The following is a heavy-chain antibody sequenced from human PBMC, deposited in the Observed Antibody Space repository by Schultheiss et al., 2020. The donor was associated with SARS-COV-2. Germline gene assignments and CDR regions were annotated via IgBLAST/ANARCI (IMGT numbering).Heavy chain of an antibody. CDR2: ISSSSSTI. J-gene: IGHJ6*02. D-gene: IGHD4-17*01. CDR1: GFTFSSYS. V-gene: IGHV3-48*02. CDR3: AKAEYGDYVNYYYYYGMDV. Sequence: GGSLRLSCAASGFTFSSYSMNWVRQAPGKGLEWVSYISSSSSTIYYADSVKGRFTISRDNAKNSLYLQMNSLRDEDTAVYYCAKAEYGDYVNYYYYYGMDVWGQGTTVTVSS.